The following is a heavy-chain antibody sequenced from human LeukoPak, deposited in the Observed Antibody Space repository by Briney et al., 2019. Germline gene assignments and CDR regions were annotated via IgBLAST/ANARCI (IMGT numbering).Heavy chain of an antibody. CDR3: ARDLNGDYNFDY. CDR1: GFTFDDYG. V-gene: IGHV3-20*04. J-gene: IGHJ4*02. D-gene: IGHD4-17*01. CDR2: INWNGGST. Sequence: GGSLRLSCAASGFTFDDYGMSWVRQAPGKGLEWVSGINWNGGSTGYADSVKGRFTISGDNAKNSLYLQMNSLRAEDTALYYCARDLNGDYNFDYWGQGTLVTVSS.